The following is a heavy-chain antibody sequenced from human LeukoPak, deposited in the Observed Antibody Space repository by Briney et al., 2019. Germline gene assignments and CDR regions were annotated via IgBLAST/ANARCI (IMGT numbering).Heavy chain of an antibody. CDR3: ARDLNAVIDY. J-gene: IGHJ4*02. CDR1: GGSISSGGYS. CDR2: IYHSGST. V-gene: IGHV4-30-2*01. D-gene: IGHD2-2*01. Sequence: PSQTLSLTCAVSGGSISSGGYSWSWIRQPPGKGLEWIGYIYHSGSTYYNPSLKSRVTISVDRSKNQFSLKLSSVTAADTAVYYCARDLNAVIDYWGQGTLVTVPS.